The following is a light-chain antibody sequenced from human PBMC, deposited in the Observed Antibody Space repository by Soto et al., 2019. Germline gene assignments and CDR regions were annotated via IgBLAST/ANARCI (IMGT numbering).Light chain of an antibody. J-gene: IGKJ1*01. Sequence: ALQLTQSPSSLSASVGDRVTITCRASQGISSALAWYQQKPGKAPKLLNYDTSDRATRLPARFSGSGSGTDSALTISGLESEDFAVFYCQQRSILPWTFWQGTKVDIK. CDR3: QQRSILPWT. CDR2: DTS. V-gene: IGKV1-13*02. CDR1: QGISSA.